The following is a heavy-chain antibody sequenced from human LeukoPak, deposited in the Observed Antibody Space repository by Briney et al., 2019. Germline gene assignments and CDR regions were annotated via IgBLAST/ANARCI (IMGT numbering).Heavy chain of an antibody. V-gene: IGHV3-7*01. CDR2: IKQDGSEK. Sequence: PGGSLRLSCAASGFTFSSYWMSWVRQAPGKWLEWVANIKQDGSEKYYVDSVKGRFTISRDNAKNSLYLQMNSLRAEDTAVYYCATDNVGPTIDYWGQGTLVPVSS. J-gene: IGHJ4*02. CDR3: ATDNVGPTIDY. CDR1: GFTFSSYW.